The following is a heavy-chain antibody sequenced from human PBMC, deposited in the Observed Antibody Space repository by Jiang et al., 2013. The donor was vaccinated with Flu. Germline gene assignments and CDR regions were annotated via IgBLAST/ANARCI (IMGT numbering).Heavy chain of an antibody. V-gene: IGHV3-30*03. CDR2: ISHDGTDI. Sequence: LISHDGTDIYYADSVRGRFTISRDNSKNILSLQMNNLRGDDTAVYYCARDRYYDASGYYYYYYGMDVWGQGTTVTVSS. J-gene: IGHJ6*02. D-gene: IGHD3-22*01. CDR3: ARDRYYDASGYYYYYYGMDV.